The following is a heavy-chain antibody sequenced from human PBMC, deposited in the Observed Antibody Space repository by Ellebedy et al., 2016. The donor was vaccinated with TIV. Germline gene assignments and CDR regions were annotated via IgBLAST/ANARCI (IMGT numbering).Heavy chain of an antibody. J-gene: IGHJ4*02. V-gene: IGHV1-18*01. CDR1: GYTFTTFG. CDR2: SSDNNGNP. CDR3: PRPKGSYYNAFDS. D-gene: IGHD3-10*01. Sequence: AASVKVSCKASGYTFTTFGISWVRQAPGQGLAWMGWSSDNNGNPNYAQKLQGRVTLTTDTSTSTDYMELRNLRSDDTAVYYCPRPKGSYYNAFDSWGQGTLVTVSS.